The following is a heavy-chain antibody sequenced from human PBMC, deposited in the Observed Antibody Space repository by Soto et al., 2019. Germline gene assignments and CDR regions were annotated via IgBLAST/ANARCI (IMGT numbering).Heavy chain of an antibody. Sequence: ASVKVSCKASGYTFTSYGFSWVRQAPGQGLEWMGWISAYNGNTNYAQKLQGRVTMTTDTSTSTAYMELRSLRSDDTAVYYCARSGSGAAYYYHGLDVWGQGTTVTVSS. V-gene: IGHV1-18*01. CDR2: ISAYNGNT. D-gene: IGHD6-25*01. J-gene: IGHJ6*02. CDR1: GYTFTSYG. CDR3: ARSGSGAAYYYHGLDV.